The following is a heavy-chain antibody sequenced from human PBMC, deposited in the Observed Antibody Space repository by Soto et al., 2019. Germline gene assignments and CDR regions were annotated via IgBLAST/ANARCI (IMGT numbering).Heavy chain of an antibody. CDR2: INHSGRT. V-gene: IGHV4-34*01. J-gene: IGHJ4*02. D-gene: IGHD4-17*01. CDR1: GGSFSGYY. Sequence: QVQLQQWGAGLLKPSETLSLTCAVYGGSFSGYYWSWIRQPPGKGLEWIGEINHSGRTTYNPSLKSRVTRSVDTSKNQFALKLSSVAAADMAVYYCERDRTVTTIDYGGKGTLVTVSS. CDR3: ERDRTVTTIDY.